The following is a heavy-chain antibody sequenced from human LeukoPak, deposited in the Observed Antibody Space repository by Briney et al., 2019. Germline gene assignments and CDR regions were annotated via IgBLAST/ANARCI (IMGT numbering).Heavy chain of an antibody. D-gene: IGHD3-10*01. V-gene: IGHV4-34*01. CDR3: ARYKGVRGVIITRYYYYYMDV. CDR1: GGSFSGYY. J-gene: IGHJ6*03. CDR2: INHSGST. Sequence: SETLSLTCAVYGGSFSGYYWSWIRQPPGKGLEWIGEINHSGSTNYNPSLKSRVTISVDTSKNQFSLKLSSVTAADTAVYYCARYKGVRGVIITRYYYYYMDVWGKGTTVTVSS.